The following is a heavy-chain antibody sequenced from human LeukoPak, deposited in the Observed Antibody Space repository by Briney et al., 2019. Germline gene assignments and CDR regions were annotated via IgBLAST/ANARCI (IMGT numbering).Heavy chain of an antibody. V-gene: IGHV1-8*01. CDR1: GYTFTSYD. CDR3: ARGYCSGGSCGFTY. Sequence: ASVKVSCKASGYTFTSYDINWVRRATGQGLEWMGWMNPNSGNTGYAQKFQGRVTMTRNTSISTAYMELSSLRSEDTAVYYCARGYCSGGSCGFTYWGQGTLVTVSS. D-gene: IGHD2-15*01. CDR2: MNPNSGNT. J-gene: IGHJ4*02.